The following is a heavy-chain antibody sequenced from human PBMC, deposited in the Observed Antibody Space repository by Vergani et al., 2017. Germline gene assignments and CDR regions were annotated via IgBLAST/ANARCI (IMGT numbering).Heavy chain of an antibody. D-gene: IGHD3-10*01. V-gene: IGHV1-24*01. CDR1: GYTFTSYY. CDR2: FDPEDGET. CDR3: SVRGVKDWFDP. J-gene: IGHJ5*02. Sequence: QVQLVQSGAEVKKPGASVKVSCKASGYTFTSYYMHWVRQAPGKGLEWMGGFDPEDGETIYAQKFQGRVTMTEDTSTDTAYMELSSLRSEDTAVYYCSVRGVKDWFDPWGQGTLVTVSS.